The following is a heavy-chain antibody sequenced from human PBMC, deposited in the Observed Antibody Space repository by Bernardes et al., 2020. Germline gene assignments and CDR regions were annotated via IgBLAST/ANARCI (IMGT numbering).Heavy chain of an antibody. CDR2: ISSSSSYI. Sequence: GGSLRLSCAASGFTFSSYSMNWVRQAPGKGLEWVSSISSSSSYIYYADSVKGRFTISRDNAKNSLYLQMNSLRAEDTAVYYCARVMVQGVIYNWFDPWGQGTLVTVSS. V-gene: IGHV3-21*01. CDR3: ARVMVQGVIYNWFDP. CDR1: GFTFSSYS. J-gene: IGHJ5*02. D-gene: IGHD3-10*01.